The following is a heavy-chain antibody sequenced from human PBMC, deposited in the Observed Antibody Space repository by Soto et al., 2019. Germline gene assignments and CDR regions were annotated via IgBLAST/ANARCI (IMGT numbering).Heavy chain of an antibody. V-gene: IGHV4-39*01. J-gene: IGHJ6*02. CDR1: GGSISSSSYY. CDR2: IYYSGST. CDR3: AKYCGGDCYRLFDYYGMDV. D-gene: IGHD2-21*02. Sequence: SETLSLTCTVSGGSISSSSYYWGWIRQPPGKGLEWIGSIYYSGSTYYNPSLKSRVTISVDTSKNQFSLKLSSVTAADTAVYYCAKYCGGDCYRLFDYYGMDVWGQGTTVTVS.